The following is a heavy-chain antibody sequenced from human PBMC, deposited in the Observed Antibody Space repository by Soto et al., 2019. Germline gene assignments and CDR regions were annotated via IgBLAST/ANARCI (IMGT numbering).Heavy chain of an antibody. J-gene: IGHJ6*02. CDR3: VKDIWFLELYGMDV. V-gene: IGHV3-64D*06. CDR2: ISSNGGST. D-gene: IGHD3-3*01. CDR1: GFTFSSYA. Sequence: LRLSCSASGFTFSSYAMRWVRQAPGKGLEYVSAISSNGGSTYYADSVKGRFTISRDNSKNTLYLQMSSLRAEDTAVYYCVKDIWFLELYGMDVWGQGTTVTVSS.